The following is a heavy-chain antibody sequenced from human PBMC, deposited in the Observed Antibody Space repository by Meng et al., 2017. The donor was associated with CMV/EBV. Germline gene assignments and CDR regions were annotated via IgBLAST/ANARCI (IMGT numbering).Heavy chain of an antibody. D-gene: IGHD3-22*01. Sequence: QLDMAESGPVLVKPTETLALTCTVSGGSISSIGYYWGWIRQPPGKGLEWIGSIYYSGSTYYNPSLKSRVTISVDTSKNQFSLKLSSVTAADTAVYYCARGVVTMIVVYDPWGQGTLVTVSS. V-gene: IGHV4-39*07. CDR2: IYYSGST. CDR3: ARGVVTMIVVYDP. J-gene: IGHJ5*02. CDR1: GGSISSIGYY.